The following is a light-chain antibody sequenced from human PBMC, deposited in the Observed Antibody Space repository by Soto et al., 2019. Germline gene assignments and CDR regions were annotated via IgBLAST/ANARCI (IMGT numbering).Light chain of an antibody. V-gene: IGKV3-11*01. CDR2: GTS. CDR1: QSITTS. J-gene: IGKJ3*01. Sequence: EIVLTQSPATLSLSPGEIATLSCRASQSITTSFAWYQQKPDQAPRLLIYGTSNRAPGIPATFSGSGSWIDFTLTISTLEPEDFAVYYCQQCDTWPPLYTFGPGTKVEFK. CDR3: QQCDTWPPLYT.